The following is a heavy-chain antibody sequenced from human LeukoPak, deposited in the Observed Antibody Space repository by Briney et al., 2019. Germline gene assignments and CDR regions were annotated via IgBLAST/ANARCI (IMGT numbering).Heavy chain of an antibody. CDR2: INEDGSAG. D-gene: IGHD6-13*01. J-gene: IGHJ4*02. V-gene: IGHV3-7*04. Sequence: GGSLRLSCVASGFIFNSYYMSWVRQAPGKGLEWVANINEDGSAGYYVDAVQGRFTISRDNAKNSLYLQMNSLRAEDTAVYYCARSWYSLDSWGQGTLVTASS. CDR3: ARSWYSLDS. CDR1: GFIFNSYY.